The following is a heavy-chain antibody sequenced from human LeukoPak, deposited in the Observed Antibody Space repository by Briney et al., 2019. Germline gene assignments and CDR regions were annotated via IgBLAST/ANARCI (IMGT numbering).Heavy chain of an antibody. Sequence: PSQTLSLTCTVSGGSISSGAYYWSWIRQPPGKGLEWIGYIYHSGSTYYKPSLKSRVTISVDGSKNQFSLKLSSVTAADTAVYYCARGGDGNYYGYWGQGTLVTVSS. CDR1: GGSISSGAYY. D-gene: IGHD3-22*01. J-gene: IGHJ4*02. CDR2: IYHSGST. V-gene: IGHV4-30-2*01. CDR3: ARGGDGNYYGY.